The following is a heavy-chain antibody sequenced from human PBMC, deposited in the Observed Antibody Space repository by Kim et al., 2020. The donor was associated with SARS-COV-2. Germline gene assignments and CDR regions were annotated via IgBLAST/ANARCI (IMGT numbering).Heavy chain of an antibody. CDR3: ARRARGNDY. CDR1: GGSISSYY. J-gene: IGHJ4*02. CDR2: IYYSGST. Sequence: SETLSLTCTVSGGSISSYYWSWIRQPPGKGLEWIGYIYYSGSTNYNPSLKSRVTISVDTSKNQFSLKLSSVTAADTAVYYCARRARGNDYWGQGTLVTV. V-gene: IGHV4-59*08. D-gene: IGHD6-13*01.